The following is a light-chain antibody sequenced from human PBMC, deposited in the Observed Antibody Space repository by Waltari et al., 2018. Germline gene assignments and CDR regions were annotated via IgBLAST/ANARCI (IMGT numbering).Light chain of an antibody. CDR3: PPSYLTPRT. J-gene: IGKJ1*01. V-gene: IGKV3-11*01. CDR2: DAS. Sequence: ETVLTQSPATLSLSPGERATLSCRASEDVSIYLAWYQQKPGQAPRLLIYDASYRATGIPARFSCSGSGTEFTLPISTLQPDDFASYYCPPSYLTPRTFGLLTKV. CDR1: EDVSIY.